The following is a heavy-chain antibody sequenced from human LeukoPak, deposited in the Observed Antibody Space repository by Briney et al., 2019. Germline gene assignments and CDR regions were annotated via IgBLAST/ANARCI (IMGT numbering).Heavy chain of an antibody. J-gene: IGHJ6*03. CDR1: GGSISSGSYY. CDR3: ARTMTTVTSGYCYYYMDV. D-gene: IGHD4-17*01. Sequence: PSETLSLTCTVSGGSISSGSYYWSWIRQPAGKGLEWIGRIYTSGSTNYNPSLKSRVTISVDTSKNQFSLKLSSVTAADTAVYYCARTMTTVTSGYCYYYMDVWGKGTTVTVSS. V-gene: IGHV4-61*02. CDR2: IYTSGST.